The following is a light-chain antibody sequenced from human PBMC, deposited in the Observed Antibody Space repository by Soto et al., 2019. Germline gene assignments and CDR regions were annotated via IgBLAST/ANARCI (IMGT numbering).Light chain of an antibody. CDR2: GAS. V-gene: IGKV3-20*01. CDR3: QQYGGSPLT. Sequence: EIVXTXXPGTLSLSPGERATLSCRASQSVSSSYLAWYQQKPGQAPRLVIYGASSRATGIPDRFSGSGSGTDFTLTISRLEPEDFAVYYCQQYGGSPLTFGQGTKVDIK. J-gene: IGKJ1*01. CDR1: QSVSSSY.